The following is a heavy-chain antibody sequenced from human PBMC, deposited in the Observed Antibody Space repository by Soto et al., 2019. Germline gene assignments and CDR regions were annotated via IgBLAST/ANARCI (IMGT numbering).Heavy chain of an antibody. D-gene: IGHD5-12*01. V-gene: IGHV1-46*01. Sequence: QVQLVQSGAEVKKPGASVKVSCKASGYTFTSYYMHWVRQAPGQGLEWMGIINPSGGSTSYAQKFQGRVTMTRDTSTSTVYMELSSLRSEDTAVYYCARDLSAVATGWHWFDPWGQGTLVTVSS. CDR1: GYTFTSYY. J-gene: IGHJ5*02. CDR2: INPSGGST. CDR3: ARDLSAVATGWHWFDP.